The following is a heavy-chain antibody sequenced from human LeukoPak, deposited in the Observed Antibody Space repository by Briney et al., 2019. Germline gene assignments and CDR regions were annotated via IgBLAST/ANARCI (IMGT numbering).Heavy chain of an antibody. CDR2: ISGSGGST. CDR1: GFTFSSYA. J-gene: IGHJ3*02. Sequence: GGSLRLSCAASGFTFSSYAMSWVRQAPGKGLEWVSAISGSGGSTYYADSVKGRFTISRDNSKNTLYLQMNSLRAEDTAVYYCAKDRGRGGYSYGTDAFDIWGQGTMVTVSS. V-gene: IGHV3-23*01. CDR3: AKDRGRGGYSYGTDAFDI. D-gene: IGHD5-18*01.